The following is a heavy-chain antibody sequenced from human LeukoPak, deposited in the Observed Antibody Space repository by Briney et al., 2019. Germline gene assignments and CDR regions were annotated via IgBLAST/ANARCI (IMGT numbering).Heavy chain of an antibody. CDR2: IYENGGTT. CDR3: AKDFRIGYSAHFDY. Sequence: GGSLRLSCVGSGFTFRSHAMSWVRQAPEKGRKFVSGIYENGGTTYYADSVKGRFSISRDNSKNTLYLQMDSLRGEDTAVYYCAKDFRIGYSAHFDYWGQGALVTVSS. V-gene: IGHV3-23*01. D-gene: IGHD2-21*01. J-gene: IGHJ4*02. CDR1: GFTFRSHA.